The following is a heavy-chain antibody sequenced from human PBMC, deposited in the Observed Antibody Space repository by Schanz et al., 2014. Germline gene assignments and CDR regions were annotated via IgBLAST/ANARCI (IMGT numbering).Heavy chain of an antibody. V-gene: IGHV4-31*03. D-gene: IGHD3-16*01. CDR1: GASISSGGYY. Sequence: QVQLQESGPGLVKPSQTLSLTCTVSGASISSGGYYWDWIRLLPGKGLEWIGYISYSGSTSFNPSLKSRLTMSVDTSKNQFSLGLSSVTAADTAVYYCARHGGSPYSPMAVWGHGTTVSVS. CDR3: ARHGGSPYSPMAV. CDR2: ISYSGST. J-gene: IGHJ6*02.